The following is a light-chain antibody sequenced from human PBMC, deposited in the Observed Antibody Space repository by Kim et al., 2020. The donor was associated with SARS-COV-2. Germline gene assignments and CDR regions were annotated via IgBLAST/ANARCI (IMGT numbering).Light chain of an antibody. CDR1: SSDVGNYNY. Sequence: HGLSVTIACTGTSSDVGNYNYVSWYPQHAGKAPKLMIYDVSKRPSGVPDRFSGSKSGNTASLTISGLQAEDEADYYCCSYAGSWVFGGGTQLTVL. V-gene: IGLV2-11*01. CDR2: DVS. J-gene: IGLJ3*02. CDR3: CSYAGSWV.